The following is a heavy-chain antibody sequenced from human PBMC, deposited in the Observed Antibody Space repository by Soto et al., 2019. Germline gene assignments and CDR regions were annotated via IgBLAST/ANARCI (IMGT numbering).Heavy chain of an antibody. D-gene: IGHD3-22*01. CDR1: GGSITSGGYY. J-gene: IGHJ4*02. CDR3: ARSYGSSGHYFLGY. V-gene: IGHV4-31*03. CDR2: IYYSGTT. Sequence: QVQLQESGPGLVKPSQTLSLTCTVSGGSITSGGYYWSWIRQHPGKGLEWIGYIYYSGTTYYNPSLQRRVTISVDTSKNQFSLQLSSVTAADTAVYSFARSYGSSGHYFLGYWGQGTLVTVSS.